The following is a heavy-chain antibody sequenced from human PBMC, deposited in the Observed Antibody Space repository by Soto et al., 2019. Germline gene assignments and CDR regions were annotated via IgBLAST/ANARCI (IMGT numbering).Heavy chain of an antibody. J-gene: IGHJ4*02. CDR2: MFYSGTT. CDR1: GVSISSRGYY. Sequence: LSLTCTVSGVSISSRGYYGGWIRQPPGKGLEWIESMFYSGTTYYNPSLKSRITIAVDSSKNKFSLSLSSVTAADTAFYYCARKEDRSPRLFDSWRQGSMVAVSS. CDR3: ARKEDRSPRLFDS. V-gene: IGHV4-39*01.